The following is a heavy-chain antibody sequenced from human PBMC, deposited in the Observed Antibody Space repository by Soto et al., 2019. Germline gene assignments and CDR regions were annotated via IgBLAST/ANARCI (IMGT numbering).Heavy chain of an antibody. V-gene: IGHV3-15*07. CDR3: TTRSVWFGGSVDY. J-gene: IGHJ4*02. CDR1: SVSNAW. Sequence: SVSNAWMNWVRQAPGKGLEWVGRIKSKTDGGTTDYAAPVKGRFTISRDDSKNTLYLQMNSLKTEDTAVYYCTTRSVWFGGSVDYWGKGTLVTVSS. D-gene: IGHD3-10*01. CDR2: IKSKTDGGTT.